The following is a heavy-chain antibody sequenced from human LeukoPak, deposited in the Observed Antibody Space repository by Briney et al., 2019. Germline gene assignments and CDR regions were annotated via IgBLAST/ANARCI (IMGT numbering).Heavy chain of an antibody. Sequence: PGGSLRLSCAASGLTFARLWMNWVRQAPGKGLEWVANINPGGSETYYVDSVKGRFTVSRDNARNSLYLRMNWLRGEDTAVYYCAKTPSDGSGSYLYYYMDVWGKGTTVTVSS. CDR2: INPGGSET. V-gene: IGHV3-7*03. J-gene: IGHJ6*03. CDR3: AKTPSDGSGSYLYYYMDV. D-gene: IGHD3-10*01. CDR1: GLTFARLW.